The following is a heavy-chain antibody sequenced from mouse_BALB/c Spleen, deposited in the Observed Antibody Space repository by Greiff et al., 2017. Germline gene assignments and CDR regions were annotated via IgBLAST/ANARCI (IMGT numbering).Heavy chain of an antibody. CDR3: AREWLRPHYFDY. V-gene: IGHV1-9*01. CDR1: GYTFSSYW. Sequence: QVQLQQSGAELMKPGASVKISCTATGYTFSSYWIEWVKQRPGHGLEWIGEILPGSGSTNYNEKFKGKATFTADTSSNTAYMQLSSLTSEDSAVYYCAREWLRPHYFDYWGQGTTLTVSS. D-gene: IGHD2-2*01. CDR2: ILPGSGST. J-gene: IGHJ2*01.